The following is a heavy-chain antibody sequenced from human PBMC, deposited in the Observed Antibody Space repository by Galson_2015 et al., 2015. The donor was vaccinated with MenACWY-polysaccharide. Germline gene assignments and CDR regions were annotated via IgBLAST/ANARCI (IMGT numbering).Heavy chain of an antibody. J-gene: IGHJ3*02. V-gene: IGHV3-23*01. CDR2: IIGSGSTT. CDR3: AKDRSGSNWNDAFHI. Sequence: SLRLSCAASGFTFSSYAMSWVRRAPGKGLEWVSGIIGSGSTTYYADSVKGRFTISRDNSKNTLFLQMNSLRAEDTAVYYCAKDRSGSNWNDAFHIWGQGTMVTVSS. D-gene: IGHD1-1*01. CDR1: GFTFSSYA.